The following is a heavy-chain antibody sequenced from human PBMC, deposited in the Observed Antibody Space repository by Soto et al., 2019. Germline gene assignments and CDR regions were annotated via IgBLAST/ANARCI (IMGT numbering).Heavy chain of an antibody. Sequence: QVQLVQSGAEVKKPGSSVKVSCKASGGTFSSYSINWVRQAPGQGLEWMGEIIPIVGTANYAQKFQGRVTITADESTSPAYLELSSLRGSDTAVYYCARDGGRHSGGIDYWGQGTLVTVSS. CDR1: GGTFSSYS. CDR3: ARDGGRHSGGIDY. CDR2: IIPIVGTA. J-gene: IGHJ4*02. V-gene: IGHV1-69*01. D-gene: IGHD1-26*01.